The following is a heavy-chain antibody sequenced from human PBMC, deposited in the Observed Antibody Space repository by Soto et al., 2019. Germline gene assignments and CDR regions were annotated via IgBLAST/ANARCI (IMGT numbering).Heavy chain of an antibody. CDR1: GFSFSTYG. D-gene: IGHD6-19*01. J-gene: IGHJ4*02. V-gene: IGHV3-33*01. CDR2: TSFDGTKK. Sequence: QEQLVQSGGGVVQPGRSLRLSCAASGFSFSTYGIHWVRHAPGKGLEWLAVTSFDGTKKYSSDSVKGRLTVSRDTSNNAVYLRMSSLRVEDTAVYYCAREAPWAVAGSSYFDYWGQGTLVTVSS. CDR3: AREAPWAVAGSSYFDY.